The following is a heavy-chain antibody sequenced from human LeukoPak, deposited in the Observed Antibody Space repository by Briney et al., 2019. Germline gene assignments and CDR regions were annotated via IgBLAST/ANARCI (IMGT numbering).Heavy chain of an antibody. CDR2: ISWISGSI. J-gene: IGHJ4*02. Sequence: SGRSLRLSCAGSGFIFNNYAMHWVRQPPGKGLEWVSGISWISGSIDYADSVKGRFTISRDNAKNSLYLQMNSLRVEDTAFYYCAKDNRRHYTSGPNPDSLHWGQGALVTVSS. CDR3: AKDNRRHYTSGPNPDSLH. CDR1: GFIFNNYA. D-gene: IGHD6-19*01. V-gene: IGHV3-9*01.